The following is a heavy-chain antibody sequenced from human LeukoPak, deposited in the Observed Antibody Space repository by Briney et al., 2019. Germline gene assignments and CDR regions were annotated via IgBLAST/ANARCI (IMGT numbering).Heavy chain of an antibody. V-gene: IGHV4-59*08. CDR2: IDYSGYT. CDR3: TTCAPNRYWFAP. D-gene: IGHD2-2*01. J-gene: IGHJ5*02. Sequence: SETLSLTCNISEGSISHDYWVWVRQPPGKGLEWIAYIDYSGYTNYNPSVKSRVTMSIDTSKGQFTLHLRSVSAADTAIYYCTTCAPNRYWFAPWGQGIQVTVSS. CDR1: EGSISHDY.